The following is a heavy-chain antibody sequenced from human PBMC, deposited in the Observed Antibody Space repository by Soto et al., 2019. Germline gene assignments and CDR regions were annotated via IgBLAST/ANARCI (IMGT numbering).Heavy chain of an antibody. J-gene: IGHJ4*02. V-gene: IGHV3-30-3*01. Sequence: GGSLRLSCAASGFTFSSYAMHWVRQAPGKGLEWVAVISYDGSNKYYADSVKGRFTISRDNSKNTLYLQMNSLRAEDTAVYYCARDHRSRYNWNYAGLRGVHDYWGQGTLVTVSS. D-gene: IGHD1-7*01. CDR1: GFTFSSYA. CDR3: ARDHRSRYNWNYAGLRGVHDY. CDR2: ISYDGSNK.